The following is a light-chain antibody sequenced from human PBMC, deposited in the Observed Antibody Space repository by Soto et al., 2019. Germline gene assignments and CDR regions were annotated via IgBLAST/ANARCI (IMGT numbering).Light chain of an antibody. CDR1: QGISNY. CDR3: QKYNSAWT. J-gene: IGKJ1*01. CDR2: AAS. Sequence: IRLNQSPSSLSATVRDRVTITCRASQGISNYLAWYQQKPGKVPKLLIYAASTLQSGVPSRFSGSGSGTDFTLTISSLQPEDVATYYCQKYNSAWTFGQGT. V-gene: IGKV1-27*01.